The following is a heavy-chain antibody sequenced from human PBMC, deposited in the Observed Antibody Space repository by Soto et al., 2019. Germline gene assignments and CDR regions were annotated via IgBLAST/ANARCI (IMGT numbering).Heavy chain of an antibody. Sequence: QVQLVQSGAEVKKPGSSVKVSCKASGGTFSSYAISWVRQAPGQGLEWMGGIIPIFGTANYAQKFQGRVTITADKSTSKAYMELSSLSSEDTAVYYCASTVVPADLPSDYYYGMDFWGQGTTVTVSS. V-gene: IGHV1-69*06. CDR1: GGTFSSYA. CDR3: ASTVVPADLPSDYYYGMDF. CDR2: IIPIFGTA. J-gene: IGHJ6*02. D-gene: IGHD2-2*01.